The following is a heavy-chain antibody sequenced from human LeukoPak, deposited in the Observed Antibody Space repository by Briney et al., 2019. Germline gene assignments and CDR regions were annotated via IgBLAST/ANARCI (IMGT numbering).Heavy chain of an antibody. D-gene: IGHD3-10*01. J-gene: IGHJ4*02. V-gene: IGHV5-10-1*01. CDR1: GYSFTSYW. CDR3: ARRSPYYYGSGSYHEGDFDY. CDR2: IDPSDSYT. Sequence: GESLKISFKGSGYSFTSYWISWVRQMPGKGLEWMGRIDPSDSYTNYSPSFQGHVTISADKSISTAYLQWSSLKASDTAMYYCARRSPYYYGSGSYHEGDFDYWGQGTLVTVSS.